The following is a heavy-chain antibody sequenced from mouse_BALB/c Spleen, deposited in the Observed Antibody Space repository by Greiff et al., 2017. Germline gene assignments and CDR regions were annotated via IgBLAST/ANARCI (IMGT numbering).Heavy chain of an antibody. CDR1: GFTFSSFG. CDR3: AREGNYYAMDY. CDR2: ISSGSSTI. V-gene: IGHV5-17*02. Sequence: DVMLVASGGGLVQPGGSRKLSCAASGFTFSSFGMHWVRPAPETGLEWVAYISSGSSTIYYADTVHGRFTISRDHPKNTLFLPMTSLRSEDTAMYYCAREGNYYAMDYWGQGTSVTGSS. J-gene: IGHJ4*01.